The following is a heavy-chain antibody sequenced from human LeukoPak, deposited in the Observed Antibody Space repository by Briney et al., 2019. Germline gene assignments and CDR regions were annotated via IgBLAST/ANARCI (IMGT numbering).Heavy chain of an antibody. CDR3: AKVEGRLTVPAAITVNYYYMDV. Sequence: GGPVKVSCKASGYTFTSYGISWVRQAPGQGLEWMGWISAYNGNTNYAQKLQGRVTMTTDTSTSTAYMELRSLRSDDTAVYYCAKVEGRLTVPAAITVNYYYMDVWGKGTTVTVSS. V-gene: IGHV1-18*01. CDR2: ISAYNGNT. J-gene: IGHJ6*03. D-gene: IGHD2-2*02. CDR1: GYTFTSYG.